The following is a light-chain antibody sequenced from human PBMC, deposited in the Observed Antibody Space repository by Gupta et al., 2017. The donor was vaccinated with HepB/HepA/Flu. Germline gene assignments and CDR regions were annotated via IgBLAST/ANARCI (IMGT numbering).Light chain of an antibody. Sequence: IVFTQSPATLSLSPGERATLSCRASQSVSIYLDWLQQKPGQVPKLLIYDASKKANGVPGRISGSGCGKDFTHTSSGQEDEDVADYYRQRRNNPRTFGRGTKVDIK. CDR3: QRRNNPRT. CDR2: DAS. CDR1: QSVSIY. J-gene: IGKJ4*01. V-gene: IGKV3-11*01.